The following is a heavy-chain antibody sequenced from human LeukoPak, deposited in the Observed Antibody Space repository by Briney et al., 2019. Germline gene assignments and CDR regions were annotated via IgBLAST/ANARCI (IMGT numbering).Heavy chain of an antibody. J-gene: IGHJ4*01. CDR3: AGGGRDGYNSLDY. CDR1: GGSISSYY. Sequence: SETLSLTCTVSGGSISSYYWSWIRQPPGKGLEWIGYIYYSGSTNYNPSLKSRVTISVDTSKNQFSLKLSSVTAADTAVYYCAGGGRDGYNSLDYWGQGTLVTVSS. V-gene: IGHV4-59*01. D-gene: IGHD5-24*01. CDR2: IYYSGST.